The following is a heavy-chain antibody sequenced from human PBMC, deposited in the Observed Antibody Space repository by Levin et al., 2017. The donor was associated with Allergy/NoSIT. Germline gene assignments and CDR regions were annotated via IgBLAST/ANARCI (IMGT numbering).Heavy chain of an antibody. V-gene: IGHV3-30-3*01. J-gene: IGHJ6*02. D-gene: IGHD3-10*01. Sequence: GGSLRLSCAASGFTFSKHAMHWVRQAPGKGLEWVTIISSDGSNRYYADSVKGRFTISRDNSKNTLYLQMNSLRAEDTAVYYCARGDGSGTYYPEYYDYNGTDVWGQGTTVTVSS. CDR3: ARGDGSGTYYPEYYDYNGTDV. CDR2: ISSDGSNR. CDR1: GFTFSKHA.